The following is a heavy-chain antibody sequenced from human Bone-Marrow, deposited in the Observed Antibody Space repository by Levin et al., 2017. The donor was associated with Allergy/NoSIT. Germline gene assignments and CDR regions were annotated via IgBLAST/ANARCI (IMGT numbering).Heavy chain of an antibody. CDR1: GGSTISSDYF. CDR3: VRDGIPITIFGVVNSDPNGLDV. D-gene: IGHD3-3*01. Sequence: SETLSLTCSVAGGSTISSDYFWGWIRQSPGKGLEWIGSIYYTGSTYYNPSLKSRVTMSVDTSKNQFSLPLHSVTAADTATYYCVRDGIPITIFGVVNSDPNGLDVWGQGTTVTVSS. CDR2: IYYTGST. V-gene: IGHV4-39*07. J-gene: IGHJ6*02.